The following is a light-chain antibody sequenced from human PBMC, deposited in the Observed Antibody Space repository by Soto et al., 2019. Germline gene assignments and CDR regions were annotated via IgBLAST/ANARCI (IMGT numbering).Light chain of an antibody. Sequence: QSVLTQPASVSGSPGQLISISCIGTSSDVGAFNYVSWYQHHPGKAPQLIIYDVTSRPSGVSNRFSASKSGNTASLTISCLHAEDEDAYYCRLYKTRNTEVFGTGTKVTV. CDR3: RLYKTRNTEV. CDR1: SSDVGAFNY. V-gene: IGLV2-14*03. J-gene: IGLJ1*01. CDR2: DVT.